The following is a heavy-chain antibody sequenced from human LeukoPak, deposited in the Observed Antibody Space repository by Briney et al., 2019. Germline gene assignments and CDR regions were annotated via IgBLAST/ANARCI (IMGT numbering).Heavy chain of an antibody. CDR2: IRYDGSNK. J-gene: IGHJ4*02. D-gene: IGHD2-2*02. Sequence: PGGSLRLSCAASGFTFSSYGMHWVRQAPGKGLEWVAFIRYDGSNKYYADSVKGRFTFSRDNSKNTLYLQMNSLRAEDTAVYYCAKDQIVVPAAIDYWGQGTLVTVSS. CDR3: AKDQIVVPAAIDY. CDR1: GFTFSSYG. V-gene: IGHV3-30*02.